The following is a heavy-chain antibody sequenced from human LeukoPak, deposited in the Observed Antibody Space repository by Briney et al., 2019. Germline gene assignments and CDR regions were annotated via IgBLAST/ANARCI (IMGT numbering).Heavy chain of an antibody. V-gene: IGHV4-61*02. CDR1: GGSISSGSYY. CDR2: IYTSGST. J-gene: IGHJ4*02. Sequence: SETLSLTCTVSGGSISSGSYYWSWIRQPAGKGLEWIGRIYTSGSTNYNPSLKSRVTISVDTSKNQFSLKLSSVTAADTAVYYCAREVGVKGPIDYWGQGTLVTVSS. CDR3: AREVGVKGPIDY. D-gene: IGHD1-26*01.